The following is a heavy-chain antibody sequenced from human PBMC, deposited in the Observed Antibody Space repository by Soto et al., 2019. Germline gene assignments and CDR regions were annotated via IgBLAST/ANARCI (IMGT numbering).Heavy chain of an antibody. D-gene: IGHD2-2*01. V-gene: IGHV2-5*02. CDR1: GFSLSISGVG. Sequence: QITLKESGPALVKPTQTLTLTCTFSGFSLSISGVGVSWIRQPPGKAPEWLALIYGDDDKIYSPSLKTRVTITKDNSKNQVVLSMTNMEPVDTATYYCTHSFHLLLDYWGQGTLVTVSS. CDR3: THSFHLLLDY. J-gene: IGHJ4*02. CDR2: IYGDDDK.